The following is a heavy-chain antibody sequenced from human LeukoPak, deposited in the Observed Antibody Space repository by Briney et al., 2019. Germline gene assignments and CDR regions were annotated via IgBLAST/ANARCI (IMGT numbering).Heavy chain of an antibody. Sequence: ASVKVSCKASGYTFTSYAMNWVRQAPGQGLEWMGWINTNTGNPTYAQGFTGRFVFSLDTSVSTAYLQISSLKAEDTAVYYCARDVEDTAMVFYYYNGMDVWGQGTTVTVSS. CDR3: ARDVEDTAMVFYYYNGMDV. D-gene: IGHD5-18*01. V-gene: IGHV7-4-1*02. CDR2: INTNTGNP. CDR1: GYTFTSYA. J-gene: IGHJ6*02.